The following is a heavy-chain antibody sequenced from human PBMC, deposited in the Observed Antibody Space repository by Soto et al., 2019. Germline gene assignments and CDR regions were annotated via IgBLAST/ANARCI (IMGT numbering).Heavy chain of an antibody. D-gene: IGHD6-13*01. CDR3: AREAAAGRFPDY. J-gene: IGHJ4*02. Sequence: PGESLKISCKGSGFSFTSYWISWVRQMPGKGLEWMGRIDPSDSYTNYSPSFQGHVTISADKSISTAYLQWSSLKASDTAMYYCAREAAAGRFPDYWGQGTLVTVSS. CDR1: GFSFTSYW. CDR2: IDPSDSYT. V-gene: IGHV5-10-1*01.